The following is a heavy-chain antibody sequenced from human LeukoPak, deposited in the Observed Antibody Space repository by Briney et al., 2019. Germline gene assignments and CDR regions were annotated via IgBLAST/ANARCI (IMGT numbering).Heavy chain of an antibody. CDR2: IYNGGST. V-gene: IGHV3-53*01. J-gene: IGHJ4*02. CDR3: WYNWNDGDY. CDR1: GFTVSSNH. Sequence: GGSLRLSCAASGFTVSSNHMSWVRQAPGKGLEWVSVIYNGGSTYYADSVKGRFTISRDNSKNTLYLQINSLRAEDTAVYYCWYNWNDGDYWGQGTLVTVSS. D-gene: IGHD1-20*01.